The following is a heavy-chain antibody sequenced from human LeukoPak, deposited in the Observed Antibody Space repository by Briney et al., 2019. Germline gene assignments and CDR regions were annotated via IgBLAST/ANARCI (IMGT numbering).Heavy chain of an antibody. Sequence: GGSLRLSCAASAFTFGSYNMIWVRQAPGKGLEWVSAITSTGSATYYADSVKGRFTISRDNSKNTLYLQMDSLRVEDTAVYYCAKLSSGSYSDYWGQGTLVAVFS. J-gene: IGHJ4*02. CDR2: ITSTGSAT. CDR3: AKLSSGSYSDY. D-gene: IGHD1-26*01. V-gene: IGHV3-23*01. CDR1: AFTFGSYN.